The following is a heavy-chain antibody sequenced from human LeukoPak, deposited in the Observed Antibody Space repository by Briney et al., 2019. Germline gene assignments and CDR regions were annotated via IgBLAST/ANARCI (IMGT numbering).Heavy chain of an antibody. CDR1: GGSISSSNW. CDR3: ARDEYDYVWGSYRCAVY. J-gene: IGHJ4*02. V-gene: IGHV4-4*02. Sequence: SETLSLTCAVSGGSISSSNWWSWVRQPPGKGLEWIGEIYHSGSTNYNPSLKSRVTISVDKSKNQFSLKLSSVTAADTAVYYCARDEYDYVWGSYRCAVYWGQGTLVTVSS. D-gene: IGHD3-16*02. CDR2: IYHSGST.